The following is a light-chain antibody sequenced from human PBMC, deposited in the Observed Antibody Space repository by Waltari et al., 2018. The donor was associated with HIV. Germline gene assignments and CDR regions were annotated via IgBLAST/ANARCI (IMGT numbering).Light chain of an antibody. Sequence: QSVLTQPPSVSAAPGQKVTISCSGSSSHIGNNYVSWYQQLPGTAPKLLIYDDNERPSGIPDRFSGSKSGTSATLGITGLQTGDEPDYYCGTWDSSLSAVVFGTVTKVTVL. CDR1: SSHIGNNY. CDR2: DDN. V-gene: IGLV1-51*01. J-gene: IGLJ1*01. CDR3: GTWDSSLSAVV.